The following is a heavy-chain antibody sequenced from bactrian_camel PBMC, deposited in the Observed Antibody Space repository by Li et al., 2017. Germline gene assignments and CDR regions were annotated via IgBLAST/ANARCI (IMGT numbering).Heavy chain of an antibody. Sequence: DVQLVESGGGSVQAGGSLRLSCAASGYTYSGYYMAWFRQAPGKGREGVAEIYFGGRTTYYHDSVKGRFTISQDNAKNTLYLQMSSLKPEDTAMYYCAGSSPRPWIGHPLRAESFYYWGQGTQVTVS. V-gene: IGHV3S40*01. CDR2: IYFGGRTT. CDR3: AGSSPRPWIGHPLRAESFYY. CDR1: GYTYSGYY. D-gene: IGHD1*01. J-gene: IGHJ4*01.